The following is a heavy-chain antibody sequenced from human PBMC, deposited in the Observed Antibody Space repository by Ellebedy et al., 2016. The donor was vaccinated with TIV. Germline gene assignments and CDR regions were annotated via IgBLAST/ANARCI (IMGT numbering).Heavy chain of an antibody. D-gene: IGHD6-19*01. V-gene: IGHV4-61*08. CDR1: GGSISSADYF. CDR2: IYYSGST. Sequence: MPSETLSLTCTVSGGSISSADYFWSWVRQPPGKGPEWIGYIYYSGSTNYNPSLKSRVTISVDTSKNQFSLKLSSVTAADTAVYYCARGYSSGWYNWFDPWGQGTLVTVSS. J-gene: IGHJ5*02. CDR3: ARGYSSGWYNWFDP.